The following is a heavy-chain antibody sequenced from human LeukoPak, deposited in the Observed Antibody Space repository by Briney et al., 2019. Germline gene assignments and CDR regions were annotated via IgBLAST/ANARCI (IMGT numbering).Heavy chain of an antibody. CDR3: ARCSDYYVLTAYYDAFDI. J-gene: IGHJ3*02. CDR1: GFSLSINGVG. D-gene: IGHD3-9*01. V-gene: IGHV2-5*01. CDR2: IYWNDDK. Sequence: SGPTLVKPTQTLTLTCTFSGFSLSINGVGVGWIRQPPGKALDWLAVIYWNDDKHYSPSLRTRLTITKDTSKNQVVLTMTHMDPVDSATYSFARCSDYYVLTAYYDAFDIWGQGTVVTVSS.